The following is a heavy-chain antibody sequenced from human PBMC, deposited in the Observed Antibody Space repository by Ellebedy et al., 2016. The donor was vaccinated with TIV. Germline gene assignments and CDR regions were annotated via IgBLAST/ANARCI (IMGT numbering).Heavy chain of an antibody. V-gene: IGHV3-48*04. CDR2: ISSGSSII. CDR1: GFTFSNYD. CDR3: ARDRLSKALDP. Sequence: GESLKISXATSGFTFSNYDMNWVRQAPGKGLEWVSFISSGSSIISYADSVKGRFTISRDNAKNSLYLQMNSLRAEDTAVYYCARDRLSKALDPWGRGTLVTVSS. J-gene: IGHJ5*02. D-gene: IGHD6-25*01.